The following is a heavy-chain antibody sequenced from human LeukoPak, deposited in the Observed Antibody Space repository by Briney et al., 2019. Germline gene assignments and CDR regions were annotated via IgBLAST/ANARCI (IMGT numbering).Heavy chain of an antibody. CDR3: TRGYGSSLGGY. CDR2: INSDGSGT. Sequence: QTGGSLRLSCAASGFTFSSYWMHWVRQAPGKGLVWVSRINSDGSGTSYADSVKGRFTISRDNAKNTLHLQMNSLRAEDTAVYYCTRGYGSSLGGYWGQGTLVTVSS. J-gene: IGHJ4*02. CDR1: GFTFSSYW. V-gene: IGHV3-74*01. D-gene: IGHD3-16*01.